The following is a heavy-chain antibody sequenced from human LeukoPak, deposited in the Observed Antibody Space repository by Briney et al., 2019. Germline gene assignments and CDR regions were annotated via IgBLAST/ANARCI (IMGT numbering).Heavy chain of an antibody. CDR1: GFTFSSYW. CDR2: TKQDGSEK. CDR3: ARTPMYSSSWFLFFDY. Sequence: GGSLRLSCAASGFTFSSYWMSWVRQAPGKGLEWVANTKQDGSEKYYVDSVKGRFTISRDNAKNSLYLQMNSLRAEDTAVYYCARTPMYSSSWFLFFDYWGQGTLVTVSS. D-gene: IGHD6-13*01. V-gene: IGHV3-7*01. J-gene: IGHJ4*02.